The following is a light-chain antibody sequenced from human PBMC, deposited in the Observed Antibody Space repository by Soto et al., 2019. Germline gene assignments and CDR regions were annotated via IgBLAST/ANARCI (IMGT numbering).Light chain of an antibody. J-gene: IGLJ1*01. CDR3: SSHTSGDTRV. V-gene: IGLV2-14*01. Sequence: QSALTQPASVSGSPGQSIAISCTGTSSDVGGYDYVSWYQQHPDQAPKLIIYEVTKRPSGVSNRFSGSKSGNTASLTISGLQPDDEADYYCSSHTSGDTRVFGSGTKVTVL. CDR1: SSDVGGYDY. CDR2: EVT.